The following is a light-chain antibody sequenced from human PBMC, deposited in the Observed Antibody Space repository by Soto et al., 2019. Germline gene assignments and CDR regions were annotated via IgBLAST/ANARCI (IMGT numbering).Light chain of an antibody. Sequence: EIVMTQSPATLSVSPGERATLSCRASQSTSTELAWYQQKPVQPPRILIYSASTMATGVPARFTGSGSRSEFTLTISGLQSEDFAVYYCQQGHNWPLTFGQGTRLEI. CDR1: QSTSTE. CDR3: QQGHNWPLT. J-gene: IGKJ2*01. V-gene: IGKV3-15*01. CDR2: SAS.